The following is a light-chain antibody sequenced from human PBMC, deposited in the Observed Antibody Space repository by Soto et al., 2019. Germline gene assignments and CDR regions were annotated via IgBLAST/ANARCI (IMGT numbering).Light chain of an antibody. CDR2: WAS. V-gene: IGKV4-1*01. J-gene: IGKJ4*01. CDR3: QQYFTTPLT. Sequence: DIVMTQSPDSLAVSLGERATIDCKASQSVFFRSTNKNNLAWYQQKPGQSPRLLIYWASTRESGVPVRFSGSGSGTDFTLTISSLQAEDVAVYYCQQYFTTPLTFGGGTKVEIK. CDR1: QSVFFRSTNKNN.